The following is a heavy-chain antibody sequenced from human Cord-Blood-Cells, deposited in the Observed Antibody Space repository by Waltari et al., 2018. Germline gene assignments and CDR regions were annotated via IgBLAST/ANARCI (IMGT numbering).Heavy chain of an antibody. CDR3: ARAQDIVVVPAATFDY. V-gene: IGHV1-2*02. D-gene: IGHD2-2*01. Sequence: QVQLVQSGAEVKKPGASVKVSCKASGYTFTGYYMPWVRQAPGQGLEWMGWINPNSGGTNYAQKFQGRVTMTRDTSISTAYMELSRLRSDDTAVYYCARAQDIVVVPAATFDYWDQGTLVTVSS. CDR2: INPNSGGT. J-gene: IGHJ4*02. CDR1: GYTFTGYY.